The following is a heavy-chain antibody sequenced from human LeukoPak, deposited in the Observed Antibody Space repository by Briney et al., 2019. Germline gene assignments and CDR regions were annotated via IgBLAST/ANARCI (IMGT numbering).Heavy chain of an antibody. CDR2: ISYDGSNK. J-gene: IGHJ1*01. V-gene: IGHV3-30-3*01. CDR1: GFTFSSYA. Sequence: PGGSLRLSCAASGFTFSSYAMHWVRQAPGKGLEWVAVISYDGSNKYYADSVKGRFTISRDNSKNTLYLQMNSLRAEDTAVYYCARDPGRDSSGWSEYFQHWGQGTLVTVSS. D-gene: IGHD6-19*01. CDR3: ARDPGRDSSGWSEYFQH.